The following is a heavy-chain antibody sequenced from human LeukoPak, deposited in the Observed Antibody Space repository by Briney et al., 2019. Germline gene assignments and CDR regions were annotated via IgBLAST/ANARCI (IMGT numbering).Heavy chain of an antibody. CDR3: ARGVVAAAGRSFDF. Sequence: SETLSLTCTVSGDSFSYFYWSWIRQPPGKGLEWIGYIYNSGSTNYNPSLKSRATISLDTSKNQLSLKLSSVTAADTAVYYCARGVVAAAGRSFDFWGQGTLVTVSS. CDR1: GDSFSYFY. CDR2: IYNSGST. J-gene: IGHJ4*02. D-gene: IGHD6-13*01. V-gene: IGHV4-59*01.